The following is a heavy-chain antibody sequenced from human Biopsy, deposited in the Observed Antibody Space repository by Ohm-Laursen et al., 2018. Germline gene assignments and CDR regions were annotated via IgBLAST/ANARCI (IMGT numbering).Heavy chain of an antibody. CDR1: GDSVSSNTVA. CDR2: TIYRSKWSN. J-gene: IGHJ3*02. Sequence: TQTLSLTCAISGDSVSSNTVAWNWIRQSPSRGLEWLGRTIYRSKWSNDYAVSVKNRITIDPDTSKNQFSLQLNSVTPEDTAIYYCARGRYAAFDIWGQGTKVTISS. V-gene: IGHV6-1*01. CDR3: ARGRYAAFDI. D-gene: IGHD3-9*01.